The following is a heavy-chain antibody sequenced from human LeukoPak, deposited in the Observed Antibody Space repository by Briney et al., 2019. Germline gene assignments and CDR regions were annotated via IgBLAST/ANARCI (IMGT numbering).Heavy chain of an antibody. CDR3: ARLTGTTTYYYYYYMDV. CDR1: GGSISSSSYY. D-gene: IGHD1-7*01. Sequence: PSETLSLTCTVSGGSISSSSYYWGWIRQPPGKGLEWIGRIYTSGSTNYNPPLKSRVTMSVDTSKNQFSLKLSSVTAADTAVYYCARLTGTTTYYYYYYMDVWGKGTTVTVSS. J-gene: IGHJ6*03. CDR2: IYTSGST. V-gene: IGHV4-39*07.